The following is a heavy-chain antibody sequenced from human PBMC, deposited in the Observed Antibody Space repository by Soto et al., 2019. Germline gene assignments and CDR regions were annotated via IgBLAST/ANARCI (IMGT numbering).Heavy chain of an antibody. CDR1: GFTFSDHY. CDR2: IKNKATSYTT. D-gene: IGHD1-26*01. J-gene: IGHJ4*02. CDR3: AGVRWGVTTRPFDY. Sequence: EVQLVESGGGLVQPGGSLRLSCAASGFTFSDHYMDWVRQAPGKGLEWVGRIKNKATSYTTEYAASVKGRFTSSRDDSMNSLDLQMNRLKSEETAVYYCAGVRWGVTTRPFDYWGQGTLVTVSS. V-gene: IGHV3-72*01.